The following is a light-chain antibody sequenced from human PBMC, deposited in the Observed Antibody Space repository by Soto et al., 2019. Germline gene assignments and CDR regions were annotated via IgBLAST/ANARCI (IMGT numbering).Light chain of an antibody. CDR3: QQSNNLPLT. CDR2: DTS. Sequence: DIQLTQSPSFLSASVGDRVTITCRASQGISSYLAWYQQKPGIAPKLLIYDTSNLETGVPSRFSGGGSGTDFTFTISSLQPADFATYYCQQSNNLPLTFGPGTRVDFK. CDR1: QGISSY. J-gene: IGKJ3*01. V-gene: IGKV1-33*01.